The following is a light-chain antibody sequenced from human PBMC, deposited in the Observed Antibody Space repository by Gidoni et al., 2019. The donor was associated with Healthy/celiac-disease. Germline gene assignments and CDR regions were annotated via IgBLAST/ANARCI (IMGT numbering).Light chain of an antibody. Sequence: QSALTQPRSVPRSPGQSLTISCTGTSSDVGGYNYVSWYQQHPGKAPKLMIYDVSKRPAGVPDRFSGSKSGNTASLTISGLQAEDEADYYCCSYADSYTFVVFGGGTKLTVL. J-gene: IGLJ2*01. V-gene: IGLV2-11*01. CDR1: SSDVGGYNY. CDR2: DVS. CDR3: CSYADSYTFVV.